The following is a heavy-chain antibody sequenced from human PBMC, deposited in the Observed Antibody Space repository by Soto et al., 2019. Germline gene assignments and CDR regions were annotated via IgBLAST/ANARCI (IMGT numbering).Heavy chain of an antibody. CDR2: ISYDGSNK. J-gene: IGHJ3*02. V-gene: IGHV3-30*18. CDR3: AKDLQYYYDSSGYWGAFDI. D-gene: IGHD3-22*01. CDR1: GFTFSSYG. Sequence: QVQLVESGGGVVQPGRSLRLSCAASGFTFSSYGMHWVRQAPGKGLEWVAVISYDGSNKYYADSVKGRFTISRDNSKNTLYLQMNRLRAEDTAVYYCAKDLQYYYDSSGYWGAFDIWGQGTMVTVSS.